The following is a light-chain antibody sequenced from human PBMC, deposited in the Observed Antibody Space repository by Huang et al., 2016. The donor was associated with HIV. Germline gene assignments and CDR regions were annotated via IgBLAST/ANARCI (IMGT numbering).Light chain of an antibody. CDR3: QQYSSSPRT. CDR2: GAS. Sequence: DIVLTQSPGTLSLSPGERATLSCRASQSGSSSYLAWYQQKPGQAPRLLIYGASSRATGIPDRFSGSGSGTDFTLTISRLEPEDFAVYYCQQYSSSPRTFGQGTKVEIK. J-gene: IGKJ1*01. V-gene: IGKV3-20*01. CDR1: QSGSSSY.